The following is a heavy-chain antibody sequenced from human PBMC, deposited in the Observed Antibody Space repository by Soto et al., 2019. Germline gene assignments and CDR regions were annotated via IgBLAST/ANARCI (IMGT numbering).Heavy chain of an antibody. CDR2: ISESGGST. V-gene: IGHV3-23*01. D-gene: IGHD6-13*01. CDR1: GFSFSYYA. J-gene: IGHJ4*02. CDR3: AKRSPYSSGWYSPIFDY. Sequence: TGGSLRLSCAASGFSFSYYAMSWVRQAPGKGLEWVSVISESGGSTHYADSVRGRFTVSRDNSKNSLSLRMNSLRDEDTAVYFCAKRSPYSSGWYSPIFDYWGQGALVTVSS.